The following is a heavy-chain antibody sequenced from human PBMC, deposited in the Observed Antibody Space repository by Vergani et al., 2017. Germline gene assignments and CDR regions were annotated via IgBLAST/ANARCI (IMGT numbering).Heavy chain of an antibody. CDR2: IIHILGIA. CDR1: GGTFSSYT. D-gene: IGHD4-23*01. V-gene: IGHV1-69*02. J-gene: IGHJ4*02. CDR3: ARAPSTVVTPYYLDY. Sequence: QVQLVQSGAEVKKPGSSVKVSCKASGGTFSSYTISWVRQAPGQGLEWMGRIIHILGIANYAQKFQCRVTITADKSTSTAYMELSSLRSEDTAVYYGARAPSTVVTPYYLDYWGQGPLVTVSS.